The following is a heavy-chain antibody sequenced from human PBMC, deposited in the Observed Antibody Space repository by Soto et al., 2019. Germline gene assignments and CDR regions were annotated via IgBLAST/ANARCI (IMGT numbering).Heavy chain of an antibody. CDR3: ARGNHRWLQLWYFDL. J-gene: IGHJ2*01. V-gene: IGHV1-69*12. CDR2: IIPIFGTA. D-gene: IGHD5-12*01. CDR1: GGTFSSYT. Sequence: QVQLVQSGAEVKKPGSSVTVSCKASGGTFSSYTISWVRQAPGQGLAWMGGIIPIFGTANYAQKFQGRVTITADESQSTAYMELSSLRSEDTAVYYCARGNHRWLQLWYFDLWGRGTLVTVSS.